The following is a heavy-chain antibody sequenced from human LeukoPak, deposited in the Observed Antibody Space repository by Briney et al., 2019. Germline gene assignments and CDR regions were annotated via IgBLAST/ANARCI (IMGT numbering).Heavy chain of an antibody. CDR2: IIPIFGTA. D-gene: IGHD1-26*01. Sequence: SVKASCKASGGTFSSYAISWVRQAPGQGLEWMGGIIPIFGTANYAQKFQGRVTITTDESTSTAYMELSSLRSEDTAVYYCARTPLSRSYWASSYYYYMDVWGKGTTVTVSS. CDR3: ARTPLSRSYWASSYYYYMDV. J-gene: IGHJ6*03. CDR1: GGTFSSYA. V-gene: IGHV1-69*05.